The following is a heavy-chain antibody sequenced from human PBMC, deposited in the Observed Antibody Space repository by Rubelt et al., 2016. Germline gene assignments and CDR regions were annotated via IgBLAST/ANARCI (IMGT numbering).Heavy chain of an antibody. D-gene: IGHD5-24*01. J-gene: IGHJ4*02. CDR3: ARLQRWLQFLDY. V-gene: IGHV4-39*01. CDR1: GGSISSSNYY. Sequence: QVQLQESGPGLVKPSETLSLTCTVSGGSISSSNYYWGWIRQPPGKGLEWIGSIYYSGSTYYNPSLKSRVTISVDTSKNHVSRKLSSVTAADTAVYYCARLQRWLQFLDYWGQGTLVTVSS. CDR2: IYYSGST.